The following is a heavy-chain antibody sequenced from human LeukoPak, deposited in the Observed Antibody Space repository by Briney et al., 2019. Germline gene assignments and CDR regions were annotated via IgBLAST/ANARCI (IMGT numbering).Heavy chain of an antibody. CDR2: IRYDGSNK. D-gene: IGHD6-13*01. CDR3: AKGLHSSSWNHAFDI. J-gene: IGHJ3*02. Sequence: GGSLRLSCAASGFTFSSYEVNWVRQAPGKGPERVAFIRYDGSNKYYADSVKGRFTISRDNSENTLYMQMNSLRVEDTAVYYCAKGLHSSSWNHAFDIWGQGTTVTVSS. CDR1: GFTFSSYE. V-gene: IGHV3-30*02.